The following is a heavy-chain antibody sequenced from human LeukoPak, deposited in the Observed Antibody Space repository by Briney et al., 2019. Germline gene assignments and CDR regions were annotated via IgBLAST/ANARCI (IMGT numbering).Heavy chain of an antibody. CDR1: GFTFSSYA. Sequence: GRSLRLSCAASGFTFSSYAMHWVRQAPGKGLEWVSFIRYDGSNKYYADSVKGRFTISRDNSKNTLYLQMNSLRAEDTAVYYCAKPHFDYWGQGTLVTVSS. V-gene: IGHV3-30*02. CDR3: AKPHFDY. J-gene: IGHJ4*02. CDR2: IRYDGSNK.